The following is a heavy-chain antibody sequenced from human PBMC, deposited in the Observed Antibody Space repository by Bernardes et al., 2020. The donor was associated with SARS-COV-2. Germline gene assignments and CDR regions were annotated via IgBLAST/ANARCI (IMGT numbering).Heavy chain of an antibody. CDR1: GFPFSSYT. V-gene: IGHV3-21*01. CDR3: AATPFPLGDSLFY. D-gene: IGHD1-26*01. Sequence: GGSLRLSCAASGFPFSSYTMNWVRQAPGKGLEWVSSMTSRSFIYYADSVKGRFTISRDNAENSLDLQMNSLRVEDTAVYYCAATPFPLGDSLFYWGQGTLVSVSS. J-gene: IGHJ4*02. CDR2: MTSRSFI.